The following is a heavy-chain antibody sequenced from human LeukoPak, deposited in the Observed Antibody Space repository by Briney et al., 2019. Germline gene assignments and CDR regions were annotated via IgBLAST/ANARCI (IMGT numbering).Heavy chain of an antibody. CDR1: GGSISSGNW. V-gene: IGHV4-4*02. J-gene: IGHJ5*02. Sequence: PSETLSLTCAVSGGSISSGNWWSWVRQPPGKGLEWIGEIYHDGSTNYNPSLKSRVTISLDKSKNQFSLKLTSVTAADTAVYYCARGRSGPIFGVVTIKRRNWFDPWGQGTLVTVSS. CDR2: IYHDGST. D-gene: IGHD3-3*01. CDR3: ARGRSGPIFGVVTIKRRNWFDP.